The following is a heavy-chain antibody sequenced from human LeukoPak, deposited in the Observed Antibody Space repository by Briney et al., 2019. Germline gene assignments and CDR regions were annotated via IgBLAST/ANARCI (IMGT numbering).Heavy chain of an antibody. CDR3: ARVGRVSIYPSYMDV. CDR1: GFTFSTFP. V-gene: IGHV3-30*04. J-gene: IGHJ6*03. Sequence: GGSLRLSGEASGFTFSTFPMHWVRQTPDKGLEWVAVISDDGRDIYYADSVKGRFTISRDNSKNTLYLQMNSLSPEDTAVVYCARVGRVSIYPSYMDVWGKGTTVTVSS. D-gene: IGHD6-6*01. CDR2: ISDDGRDI.